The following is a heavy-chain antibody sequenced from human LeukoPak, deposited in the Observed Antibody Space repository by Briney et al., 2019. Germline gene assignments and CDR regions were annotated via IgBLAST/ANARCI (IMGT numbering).Heavy chain of an antibody. CDR1: GLTFSSYA. CDR2: IKQDGTEK. CDR3: ARDVRPDY. Sequence: PGGSLRLSCAASGLTFSSYAMSWVRQAPGEGLEWVANIKQDGTEKYYMDSVKGRFSISRDNAKNSLYLQMNALRAEDTAVYYCARDVRPDYWGQGTLVTVST. J-gene: IGHJ4*02. D-gene: IGHD6-6*01. V-gene: IGHV3-7*04.